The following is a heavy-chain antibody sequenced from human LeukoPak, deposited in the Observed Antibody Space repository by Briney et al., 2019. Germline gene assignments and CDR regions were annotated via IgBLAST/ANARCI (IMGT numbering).Heavy chain of an antibody. J-gene: IGHJ5*02. CDR1: GGSFSSYY. CDR2: IYYSGST. D-gene: IGHD3-3*01. V-gene: IGHV4-39*01. CDR3: ARLYYDFWSGFIRNSRWFDP. Sequence: SETLSLTCAVYGGSFSSYYWGWIRQPPGKGLEWIGSIYYSGSTYYNPSLKSRVTISVDTSKNQFSLKLSSVTAADTAVYYCARLYYDFWSGFIRNSRWFDPWGQGTLVTVSS.